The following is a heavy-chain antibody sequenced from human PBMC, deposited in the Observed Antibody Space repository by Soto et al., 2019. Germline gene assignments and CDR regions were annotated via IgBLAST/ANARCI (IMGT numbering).Heavy chain of an antibody. V-gene: IGHV4-39*01. J-gene: IGHJ6*02. CDR2: FYYSETT. Sequence: QLQLQESGPGLLKPSETLSLTGSVSGGSISSKSYSWGWIRQPPGKGLAWIGTFYYSETTYYNPYLNSRVTISLDTSKKQFSLKLSSVTAAATAVYYCATLAGYCSGHSWHGDYAMDVWGPGTTVTVSS. CDR3: ATLAGYCSGHSWHGDYAMDV. D-gene: IGHD2-15*01. CDR1: GGSISSKSYS.